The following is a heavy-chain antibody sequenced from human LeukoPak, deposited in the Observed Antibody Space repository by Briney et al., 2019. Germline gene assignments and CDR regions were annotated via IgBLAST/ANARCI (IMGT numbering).Heavy chain of an antibody. D-gene: IGHD3-22*01. V-gene: IGHV1-69*05. CDR3: AREDSSGYQVFDY. CDR2: IIPIFGTA. J-gene: IGHJ4*02. CDR1: GGTFSSYT. Sequence: SVKVSCKASGGTFSSYTISWVRQAPGQGLEWMGRIIPIFGTANYAQKFQGRVTITTDESTSTAYMELSSLRSEDTAVYYCAREDSSGYQVFDYWGQGTLVTVSS.